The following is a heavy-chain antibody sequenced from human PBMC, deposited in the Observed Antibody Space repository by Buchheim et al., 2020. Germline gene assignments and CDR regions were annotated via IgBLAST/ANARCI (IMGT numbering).Heavy chain of an antibody. CDR2: ISSSSSTI. CDR1: GFTFSSYS. D-gene: IGHD2-2*01. CDR3: AVGGYCSSTSCPSSSSHIGSGDYYYYGMDV. V-gene: IGHV3-48*04. J-gene: IGHJ6*02. Sequence: EVQLVESGGGLVQPGGSLRLSCAASGFTFSSYSMNWVRQAPGKGLEWVSYISSSSSTIYYADSVKGRFTISRDNAKSSLYLQMNSLRAEDTAVYYCAVGGYCSSTSCPSSSSHIGSGDYYYYGMDVWGQGTT.